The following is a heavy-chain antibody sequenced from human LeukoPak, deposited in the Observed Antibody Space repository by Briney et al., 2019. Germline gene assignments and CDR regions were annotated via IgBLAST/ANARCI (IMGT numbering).Heavy chain of an antibody. CDR1: GFTFSSYS. J-gene: IGHJ3*02. CDR2: LSSIVGTA. V-gene: IGHV3-23*01. D-gene: IGHD6-13*01. Sequence: GGSLRLSCAASGFTFSSYSMIWVRQAPGKGLEWVSALSSIVGTAFYADSVKGRFTISRDNSKNTFYLQMNSLRAEDTAVYYCAKVGDSSSWYLFDIWGQGTMVTVSS. CDR3: AKVGDSSSWYLFDI.